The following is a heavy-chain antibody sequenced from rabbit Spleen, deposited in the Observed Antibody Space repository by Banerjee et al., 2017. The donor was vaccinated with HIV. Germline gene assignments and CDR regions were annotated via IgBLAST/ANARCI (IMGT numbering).Heavy chain of an antibody. CDR3: ARDTGSSFSSYGTDL. CDR2: IDTGSSGFT. D-gene: IGHD8-1*01. Sequence: QSLEESGGDLVKPGASLTLTCTASGVSFSFNSYMCWVRQTPGKGLEWIACIDTGSSGFTYFASWAKGRFTISKTSSTTVTLQMTSLTAADTATYFCARDTGSSFSSYGTDLWGPGTLVTVS. J-gene: IGHJ6*01. V-gene: IGHV1S40*01. CDR1: GVSFSFNSY.